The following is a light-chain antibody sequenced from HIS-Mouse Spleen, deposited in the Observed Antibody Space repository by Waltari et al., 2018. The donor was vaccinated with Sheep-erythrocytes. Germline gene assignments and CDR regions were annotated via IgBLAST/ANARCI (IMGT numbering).Light chain of an antibody. CDR1: QSVLYSSNNKNY. Sequence: DIVMTQSPDSLAVSLGERATINCKSSQSVLYSSNNKNYLAWYQQKPGQPPKLLIYWASTRGSGVPDRFSGSGSGTDVTLTISSLQAEDVAVYYCQQYYSTLTFGGGTKVEIK. CDR3: QQYYSTLT. V-gene: IGKV4-1*01. CDR2: WAS. J-gene: IGKJ4*01.